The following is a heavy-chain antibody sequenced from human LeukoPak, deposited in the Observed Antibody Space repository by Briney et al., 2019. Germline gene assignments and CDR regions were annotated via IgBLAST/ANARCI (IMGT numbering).Heavy chain of an antibody. D-gene: IGHD5-18*01. Sequence: SVTVSCKASGGTFSSYAISWVRQAPGQGLEWMGGIIPIFGTANYAQKFQGRVTITADESTSTAYMELSSLRSEDTAVYYCARGISSSGLSPDYGMDVWGQGTTVTVSS. V-gene: IGHV1-69*13. CDR3: ARGISSSGLSPDYGMDV. CDR2: IIPIFGTA. CDR1: GGTFSSYA. J-gene: IGHJ6*02.